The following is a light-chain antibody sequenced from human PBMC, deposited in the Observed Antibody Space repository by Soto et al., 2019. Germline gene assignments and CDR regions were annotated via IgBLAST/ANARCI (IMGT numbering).Light chain of an antibody. V-gene: IGLV2-14*01. CDR1: SSDVGAYNY. J-gene: IGLJ2*01. CDR3: SSDTTSNTLV. CDR2: DIS. Sequence: QSALTQPASVSGSPGQSITISCIGTSSDVGAYNYVSWYQQHPGKAPKLMIYDISNRPSGTSYRFSGSKSDSTASLTISGLPAEDEDYYYCSSDTTSNTLVFGGGTKLTVL.